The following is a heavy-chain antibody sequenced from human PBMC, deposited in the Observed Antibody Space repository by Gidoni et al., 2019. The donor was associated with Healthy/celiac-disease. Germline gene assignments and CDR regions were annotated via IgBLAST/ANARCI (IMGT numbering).Heavy chain of an antibody. V-gene: IGHV3-49*04. Sequence: EVQLVESGGGLVQPGRSLRLSCTASGFTFGDYAMSWVRQAPGKGLGWVGFIRSKAYGGTTEYAASVKGRFTISRDDSKSIAYLQMNSLKTEDTAVYYCTREGPGYSSGWLRFGLYYGMDVWGQGTTVTVSS. J-gene: IGHJ6*02. CDR3: TREGPGYSSGWLRFGLYYGMDV. D-gene: IGHD6-19*01. CDR1: GFTFGDYA. CDR2: IRSKAYGGTT.